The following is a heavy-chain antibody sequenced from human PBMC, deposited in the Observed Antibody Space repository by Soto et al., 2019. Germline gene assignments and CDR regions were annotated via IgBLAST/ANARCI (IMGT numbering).Heavy chain of an antibody. CDR2: ISSSSNFI. Sequence: VQLVESGGGLVKPGGSMRLSCAASGFSFSSHTMNWVRQAPGKGLEWVSSISSSSNFIYYADSVKGRFTISRDSAKNSLYLQMNSLRAEDTAVYYCARAQSGSWSFDYWGQGTLVTVSS. CDR1: GFSFSSHT. V-gene: IGHV3-21*01. D-gene: IGHD6-13*01. CDR3: ARAQSGSWSFDY. J-gene: IGHJ4*02.